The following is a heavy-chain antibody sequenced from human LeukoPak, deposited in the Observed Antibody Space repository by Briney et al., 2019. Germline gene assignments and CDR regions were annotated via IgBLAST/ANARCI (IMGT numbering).Heavy chain of an antibody. CDR3: ARDVGLAGPFDY. V-gene: IGHV1-69*04. CDR1: GGTFSRYS. CDR2: IIPILGIA. J-gene: IGHJ4*02. D-gene: IGHD3/OR15-3a*01. Sequence: GASVKVSCKASGGTFSRYSISCVRHAPGQGLEWMGRIIPILGIANYAQKFQGRVTITADKSTSTAYMELSSLRSEDTAVYYCARDVGLAGPFDYWGQGTLVTVSS.